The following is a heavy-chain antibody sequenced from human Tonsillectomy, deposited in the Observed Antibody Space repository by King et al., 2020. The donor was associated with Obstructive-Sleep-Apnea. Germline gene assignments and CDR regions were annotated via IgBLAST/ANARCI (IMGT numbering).Heavy chain of an antibody. Sequence: QLQESGPGLVKPSETLSLTCTVSGGSISSNSYYWGWIRQPPGKGLEGIGNIHYSGSTYYNPSPKSRVTISIETSKNQFSLKLSPLTAADTAVYYCARDLIHCRGGTCYFDYWGQGTLVTVSS. J-gene: IGHJ4*02. D-gene: IGHD2-15*01. CDR1: GGSISSNSYY. CDR3: ARDLIHCRGGTCYFDY. CDR2: IHYSGST. V-gene: IGHV4-39*07.